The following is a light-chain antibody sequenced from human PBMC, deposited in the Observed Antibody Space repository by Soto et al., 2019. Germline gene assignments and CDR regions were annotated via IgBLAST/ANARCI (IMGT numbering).Light chain of an antibody. J-gene: IGLJ2*01. CDR3: SSYTSSSTRV. CDR1: SSDVGGYNY. V-gene: IGLV2-14*01. CDR2: DVS. Sequence: QSALTQPASVSGSPGQSITISCTGTSSDVGGYNYVSWYQQHPGKAPKLMIYDVSNRPSGVSNRISGSKSGNTASLTISGLQDEDEADYYCSSYTSSSTRVFGGGTKVTVL.